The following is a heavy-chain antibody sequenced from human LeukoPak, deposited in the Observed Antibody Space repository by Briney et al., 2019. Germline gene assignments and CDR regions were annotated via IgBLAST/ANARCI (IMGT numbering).Heavy chain of an antibody. CDR2: IPTSGDT. V-gene: IGHV4-4*07. D-gene: IGHD2-15*01. Sequence: PSETLSLTCTVSGGSLSNSYWSWVRQPAGKGLEWIGRIPTSGDTDYNPSLKGRVSMSIATSGNQFSLKLSSMTAADTAVYYCAKEGRSSTPGYWGQGTLVIVSS. CDR1: GGSLSNSY. J-gene: IGHJ4*02. CDR3: AKEGRSSTPGY.